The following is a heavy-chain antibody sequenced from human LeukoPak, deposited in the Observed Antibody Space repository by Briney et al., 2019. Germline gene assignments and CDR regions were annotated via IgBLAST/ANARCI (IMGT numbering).Heavy chain of an antibody. CDR3: AGEGGFYRPLDY. J-gene: IGHJ4*02. Sequence: SETLSLTCDVSGGSVTSTNWWTWVRQPPGKGLEWIGEVHLDWRTIYNPSLKSRLLMSVDMPEIHIALKLTSVTAADPAVYYCAGEGGFYRPLDYSGQGTLVTVSS. D-gene: IGHD3-3*01. CDR1: GGSVTSTNW. V-gene: IGHV4-4*02. CDR2: VHLDWRT.